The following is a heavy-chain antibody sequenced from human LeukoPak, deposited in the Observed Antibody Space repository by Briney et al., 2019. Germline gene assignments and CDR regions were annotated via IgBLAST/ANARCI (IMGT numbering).Heavy chain of an antibody. CDR3: AREPTGDMYIYYFDY. J-gene: IGHJ4*02. D-gene: IGHD7-27*01. CDR2: IIPILGIA. Sequence: SVKVSCKASGGTFSSYAISWVRQAPGQGLEWMGRIIPILGIANYAQKFQGRVTITADKSTSTAYMELSSLRSEDTAVYYCAREPTGDMYIYYFDYWGQGTLVTVSS. V-gene: IGHV1-69*04. CDR1: GGTFSSYA.